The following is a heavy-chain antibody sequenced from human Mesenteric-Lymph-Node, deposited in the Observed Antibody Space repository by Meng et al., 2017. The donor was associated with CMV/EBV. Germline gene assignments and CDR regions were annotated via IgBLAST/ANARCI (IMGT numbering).Heavy chain of an antibody. J-gene: IGHJ4*02. CDR2: MHPNTGNS. D-gene: IGHD3-10*01. CDR1: FPLYD. Sequence: FPLYDIHWVRQATGQGLEWMGWMHPNTGNSGSAQKFQGRVTMTTDNSISTAYMELSSLISEDTAVYYCARAQRGYYGSGTYSYYFDYWGQGSLVTVSS. CDR3: ARAQRGYYGSGTYSYYFDY. V-gene: IGHV1-8*01.